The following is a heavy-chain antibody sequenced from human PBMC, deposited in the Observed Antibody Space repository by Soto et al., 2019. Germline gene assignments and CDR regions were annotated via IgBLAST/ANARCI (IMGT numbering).Heavy chain of an antibody. J-gene: IGHJ4*02. Sequence: WGLLRLSCAAAGGTCGNFDMSRVLQAPGEGLEWVSSISNNGGGTYYADSVKGRFTISRDDSKSTLNLQMNSLRVEDTVIYFCAKDPSNGWSFDHWGQGTLVTVSS. CDR3: AKDPSNGWSFDH. CDR1: GGTCGNFD. CDR2: ISNNGGGT. V-gene: IGHV3-23*01. D-gene: IGHD6-13*01.